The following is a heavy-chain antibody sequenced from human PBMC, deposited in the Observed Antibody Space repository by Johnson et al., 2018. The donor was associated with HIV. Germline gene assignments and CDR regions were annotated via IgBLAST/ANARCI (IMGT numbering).Heavy chain of an antibody. Sequence: VQLVESGGGVVRPGRSLRLSCAASGFTFDDYGMTWVRQPPGKGLEWVANIKQDGSEKYYVDSVKGRFTISRDNAKNSLYLQMNSLRAEDTAFYYCARGEWELNAGHGFDIWGQGTMVTVSS. CDR1: GFTFDDYG. V-gene: IGHV3-7*03. CDR2: IKQDGSEK. CDR3: ARGEWELNAGHGFDI. J-gene: IGHJ3*02. D-gene: IGHD1-26*01.